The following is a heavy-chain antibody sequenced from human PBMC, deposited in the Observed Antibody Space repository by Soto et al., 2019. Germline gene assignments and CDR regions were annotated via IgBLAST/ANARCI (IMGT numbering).Heavy chain of an antibody. CDR2: IDADGSTA. CDR1: GFTFSSYW. D-gene: IGHD4-4*01. CDR3: VRDGGYSTPFDS. J-gene: IGHJ4*02. Sequence: EVQLVESGGGLVQPGGSLRLSCSGSGFTFSSYWIHWVRQAPGEGLVWISRIDADGSTATFADSAKGRFSVSRDNAKSTVYLGMNSLRVEDTAVYYCVRDGGYSTPFDSWGQGTLVTVSS. V-gene: IGHV3-74*03.